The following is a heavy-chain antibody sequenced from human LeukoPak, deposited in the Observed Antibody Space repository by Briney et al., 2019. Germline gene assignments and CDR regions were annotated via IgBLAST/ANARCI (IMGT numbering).Heavy chain of an antibody. Sequence: GASVKVSCKASGYTFTGYYMHWVRQAPGQGLEWMGWINPNSGGTNYAQKFQGRVTMTRDTSISTAYMELSRLRSDDTAVYYCAGSLTGGPYDAFDIWGQGTMVTVSS. CDR2: INPNSGGT. D-gene: IGHD3-9*01. V-gene: IGHV1-2*02. CDR1: GYTFTGYY. J-gene: IGHJ3*02. CDR3: AGSLTGGPYDAFDI.